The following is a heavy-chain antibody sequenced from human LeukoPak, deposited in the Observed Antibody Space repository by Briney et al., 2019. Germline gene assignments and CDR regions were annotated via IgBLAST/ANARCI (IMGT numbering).Heavy chain of an antibody. V-gene: IGHV1-69*06. D-gene: IGHD1-26*01. CDR1: GGTFSSYA. Sequence: SVKVSCKASGGTFSSYAISWVRQAPGQGLEWMGGIIPIFGTANYAQKFQGRVTMTEDTSTDTAYMELSSLRSEDTAVYYCAREGARWEPSFSAFDIWGQGTMVTVSS. CDR2: IIPIFGTA. J-gene: IGHJ3*02. CDR3: AREGARWEPSFSAFDI.